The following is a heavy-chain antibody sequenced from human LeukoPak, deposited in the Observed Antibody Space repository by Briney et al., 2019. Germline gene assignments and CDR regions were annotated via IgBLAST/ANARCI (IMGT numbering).Heavy chain of an antibody. CDR2: ISGSGGTT. J-gene: IGHJ4*02. CDR3: AKEALLAATYYFDY. Sequence: GGSLRLSCAASGFTFSSYSMNWVRQAPGKGLEWVSAISGSGGTTFYADSVKGRFTISRDNSKTTLYLQMNSLRADDTAVYYCAKEALLAATYYFDYWGQGTLVTVSS. D-gene: IGHD2-15*01. CDR1: GFTFSSYS. V-gene: IGHV3-23*01.